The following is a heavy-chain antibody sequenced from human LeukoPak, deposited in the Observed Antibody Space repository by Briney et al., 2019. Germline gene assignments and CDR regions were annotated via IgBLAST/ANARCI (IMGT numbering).Heavy chain of an antibody. V-gene: IGHV3-23*01. D-gene: IGHD6-6*01. CDR3: VSLGYSSSSVRY. CDR2: MSSSDDGR. CDR1: GFSFSSYA. J-gene: IGHJ4*02. Sequence: GGSLRLSCATSGFSFSSYAMSWVRQAPGKGLEWVSAMSSSDDGRYYAASVRGRFTISRDNSKNTLYLQMNSLKPEDTAVYFCVSLGYSSSSVRYWGQGTLVTVSS.